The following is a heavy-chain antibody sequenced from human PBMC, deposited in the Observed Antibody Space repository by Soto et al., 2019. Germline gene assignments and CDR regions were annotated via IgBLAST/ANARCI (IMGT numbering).Heavy chain of an antibody. Sequence: PSETLSLTCTVSGGSVSSGSYYWSWIRQPPGKGLEWIGYIYYSGSTNYNPSLKSRVTISVDTSKNQFSLKLSSVTAADTAVYYCARGSVWFGELYYFDYWGQGTLVTVSS. CDR2: IYYSGST. CDR3: ARGSVWFGELYYFDY. CDR1: GGSVSSGSYY. D-gene: IGHD3-10*01. J-gene: IGHJ4*02. V-gene: IGHV4-61*01.